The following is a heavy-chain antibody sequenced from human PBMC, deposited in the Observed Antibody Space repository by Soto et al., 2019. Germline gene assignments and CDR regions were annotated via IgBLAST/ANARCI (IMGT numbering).Heavy chain of an antibody. Sequence: QVQLQQWGAGLLKPSETLSLTCAVYGGSFSGYYWSWIRQPPGKGLEWIGEINHSGSTNYNPSLKSRVTISVDTSQNQFSLQLSSGTAADTAVYYCAGDPGGNAFDIWGQGTMVTVSS. J-gene: IGHJ3*02. D-gene: IGHD3-16*01. CDR2: INHSGST. CDR1: GGSFSGYY. CDR3: AGDPGGNAFDI. V-gene: IGHV4-34*01.